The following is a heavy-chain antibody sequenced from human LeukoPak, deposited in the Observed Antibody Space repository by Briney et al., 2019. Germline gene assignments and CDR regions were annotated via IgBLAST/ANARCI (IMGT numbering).Heavy chain of an antibody. D-gene: IGHD3-3*01. CDR1: GFTFSSYS. CDR3: ARDGRFLEWLLGNLDY. J-gene: IGHJ4*02. Sequence: PGGSLRLSCAASGFTFSSYSMNWVRQAPGKGLEWVSSISSSSSYIYYADSVKGRFTISRDNAKNSLYLQMNSLRAEDTAVYYCARDGRFLEWLLGNLDYWGQGTLVTVSS. CDR2: ISSSSSYI. V-gene: IGHV3-21*01.